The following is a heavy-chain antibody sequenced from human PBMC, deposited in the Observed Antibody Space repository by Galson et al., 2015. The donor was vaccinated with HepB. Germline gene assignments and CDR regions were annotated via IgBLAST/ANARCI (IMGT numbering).Heavy chain of an antibody. J-gene: IGHJ4*02. V-gene: IGHV5-51*01. D-gene: IGHD6-13*01. CDR2: IYPGDSDT. CDR1: GYSFTSYW. Sequence: QSGAEVKKPGESLKISCKGSGYSFTSYWIGWVRQMPGKGLEWMGIIYPGDSDTRYSPSFQGQVTISADKSISTAYLQWSSLKASDTAMYYCARPAWGAAAGTSLFDYWGQGTLVTVSS. CDR3: ARPAWGAAAGTSLFDY.